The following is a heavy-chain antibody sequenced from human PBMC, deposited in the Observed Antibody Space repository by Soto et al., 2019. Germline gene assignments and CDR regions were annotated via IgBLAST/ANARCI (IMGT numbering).Heavy chain of an antibody. Sequence: SETLSLTCAVSSGSISSSNLWSWVRQPPGKGLEWIGEIYHSGGTNYNPSLKSRVTISVDKSKNQFSLNLSSVTAADTAVYYCARGLSGDYGSGGYYFDYWGQGTLVTVSS. V-gene: IGHV4-4*02. CDR3: ARGLSGDYGSGGYYFDY. J-gene: IGHJ4*02. D-gene: IGHD4-17*01. CDR1: SGSISSSNL. CDR2: IYHSGGT.